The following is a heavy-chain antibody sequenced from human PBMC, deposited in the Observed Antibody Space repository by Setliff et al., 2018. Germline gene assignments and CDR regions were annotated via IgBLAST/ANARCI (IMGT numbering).Heavy chain of an antibody. D-gene: IGHD6-6*01. Sequence: SETLSLTCAAYGGTFSDYYWTWIRQPPGKGLEWVGEINHRGSTTYNPSLKSRVTISVDTSKDQFSLRVISMTAADTAVYYCARGRNIAARLLDSWGQGTLVTVSS. J-gene: IGHJ4*02. V-gene: IGHV4-34*01. CDR2: INHRGST. CDR1: GGTFSDYY. CDR3: ARGRNIAARLLDS.